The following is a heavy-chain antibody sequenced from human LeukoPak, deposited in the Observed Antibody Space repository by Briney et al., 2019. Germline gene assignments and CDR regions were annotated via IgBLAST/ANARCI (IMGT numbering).Heavy chain of an antibody. CDR1: GFTFSDYY. Sequence: GGSLRLSCAASGFTFSDYYMSWIRQAPGKGLEWVSYISSSGSTKYYADSVKGRFTISRDNAKNSLSLQMNNLRAEDTAVYYCARDRGDYGGSFDYWGQGTLVTVSS. D-gene: IGHD4-23*01. CDR3: ARDRGDYGGSFDY. J-gene: IGHJ4*02. V-gene: IGHV3-11*01. CDR2: ISSSGSTK.